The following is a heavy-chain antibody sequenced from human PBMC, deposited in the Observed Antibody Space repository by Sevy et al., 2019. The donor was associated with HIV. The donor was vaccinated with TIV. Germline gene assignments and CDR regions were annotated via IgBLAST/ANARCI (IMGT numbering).Heavy chain of an antibody. CDR1: GFTFSSYW. J-gene: IGHJ3*02. Sequence: GGSLRLSCAASGFTFSSYWMSWVRQAPGKGLEWVANIKQDGSEKYYVDSVKGRFTISGDYAKNSLYLQMNSLRAEDTAVYYCARHWWNHDAFDIWGQGTMVNVSS. V-gene: IGHV3-7*01. CDR2: IKQDGSEK. CDR3: ARHWWNHDAFDI. D-gene: IGHD1-1*01.